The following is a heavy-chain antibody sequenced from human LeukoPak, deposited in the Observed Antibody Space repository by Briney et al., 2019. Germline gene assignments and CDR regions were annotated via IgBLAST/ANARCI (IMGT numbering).Heavy chain of an antibody. CDR1: GFNFTNFA. CDR3: AKDGPTAIPSWFDP. Sequence: GGSLRLSCAAAGFNFTNFAMNWVRQAPGRGLEWVSLISSSGGSTYYAGSVKGRFTISRDNSKSTLYLQMNSLRAEDTAIYYCAKDGPTAIPSWFDPWGQGTLVTVSS. V-gene: IGHV3-23*01. D-gene: IGHD2-21*02. J-gene: IGHJ5*02. CDR2: ISSSGGST.